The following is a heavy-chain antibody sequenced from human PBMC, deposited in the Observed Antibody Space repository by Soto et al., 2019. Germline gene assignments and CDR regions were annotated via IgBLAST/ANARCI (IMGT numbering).Heavy chain of an antibody. CDR1: GYSFTIYW. Sequence: GESLKISGKGSGYSFTIYWIGWVRQMPWKGLEWMGVIYPGDSDTRYSPSFQGQVTISADKSISTAYLQWSSLKASDTAMYYCARHATVTTSSLGYYYGMDVWGQGTTVTVSS. CDR2: IYPGDSDT. CDR3: ARHATVTTSSLGYYYGMDV. J-gene: IGHJ6*02. D-gene: IGHD4-17*01. V-gene: IGHV5-51*01.